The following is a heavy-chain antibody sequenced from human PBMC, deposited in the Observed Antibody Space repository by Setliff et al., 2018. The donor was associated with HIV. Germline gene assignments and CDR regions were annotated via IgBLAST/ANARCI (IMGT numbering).Heavy chain of an antibody. CDR3: ARDFRIGWAVQDYWYFDL. CDR2: INFSGDT. CDR1: GGSISSTTY. Sequence: SETLSLTCTVSGGSISSTTYWGWIRQSPGAGLEWIGNINFSGDTYNNPSLKGRVTISLDSSKNQFSLNLTSVTAADTAVYYCARDFRIGWAVQDYWYFDLWGRGTLVTVSS. V-gene: IGHV4-39*07. D-gene: IGHD1-26*01. J-gene: IGHJ2*01.